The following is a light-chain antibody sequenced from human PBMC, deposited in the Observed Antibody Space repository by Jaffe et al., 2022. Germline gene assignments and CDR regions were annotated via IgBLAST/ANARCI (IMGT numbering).Light chain of an antibody. J-gene: IGKJ1*01. CDR1: QGIHNF. CDR3: QQYYAYPPT. CDR2: GAS. Sequence: DIQMTQFPSSLSASVGDRVTITCRASQGIHNFLAWFQQKPGKAPKSLIYGASSLQSGVPSKFSGSGFGTDFTLTISSLQPEDFATYYCQQYYAYPPTFGQGTKVEIK. V-gene: IGKV1-16*02.